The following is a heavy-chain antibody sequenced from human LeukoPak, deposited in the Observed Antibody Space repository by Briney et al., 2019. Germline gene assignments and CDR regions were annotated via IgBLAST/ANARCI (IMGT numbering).Heavy chain of an antibody. V-gene: IGHV4-38-2*02. CDR1: GYSISSGYY. Sequence: PSETLSLTCTVSGYSISSGYYWGWIRQPPGKGLEWIGSIYHSGSTYYNPSLKSRVTISVDTSKNQFSLKLSSVTAADTAVYYCARDYDILTGYYTWGQGTLVTVSS. CDR2: IYHSGST. D-gene: IGHD3-9*01. CDR3: ARDYDILTGYYT. J-gene: IGHJ5*02.